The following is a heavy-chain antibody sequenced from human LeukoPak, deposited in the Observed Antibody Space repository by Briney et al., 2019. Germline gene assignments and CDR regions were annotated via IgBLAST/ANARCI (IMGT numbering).Heavy chain of an antibody. V-gene: IGHV3-7*04. D-gene: IGHD1-26*01. CDR3: AREWEVPRYFDY. Sequence: GGSLRLSCAASGFTFSSYYMSWVRQAPGKGLEWVASIKDEDGSDTYYVDSVKGRFTISRDNAKKSVFLQMNSLRAEDTASCFCAREWEVPRYFDYWGRGSLVIVSS. CDR1: GFTFSSYY. CDR2: IKDEDGSDT. J-gene: IGHJ4*02.